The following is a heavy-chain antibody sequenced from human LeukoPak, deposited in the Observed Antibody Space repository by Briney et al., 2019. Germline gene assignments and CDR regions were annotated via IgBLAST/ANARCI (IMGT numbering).Heavy chain of an antibody. J-gene: IGHJ4*02. V-gene: IGHV3-23*01. D-gene: IGHD3-9*01. CDR2: ISSAGDVT. CDR1: GFTFSGHA. CDR3: ATDYTTGYFPF. Sequence: GASLRLSCPASGFTFSGHAMSWVRQATGKGLEWVSTISSAGDVTYHADSVKGRFAIFRDNSKNTLYLQMATLRVEDTAIYYCATDYTTGYFPFWGPGTLVTVSS.